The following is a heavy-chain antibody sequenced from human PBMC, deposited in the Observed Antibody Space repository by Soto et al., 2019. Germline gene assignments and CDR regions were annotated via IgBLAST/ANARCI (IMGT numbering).Heavy chain of an antibody. CDR3: ATVLYYYYGMDV. Sequence: SVKVSCKASGGTFSSYAISWVRQAPGQGLEWMGGIIPIFGTANYAQKFQGRVTITADESTSTAYMELSSLRSEDTAVYYCATVLYYYYGMDVWGQGTTVTVSS. V-gene: IGHV1-69*13. CDR2: IIPIFGTA. CDR1: GGTFSSYA. J-gene: IGHJ6*02.